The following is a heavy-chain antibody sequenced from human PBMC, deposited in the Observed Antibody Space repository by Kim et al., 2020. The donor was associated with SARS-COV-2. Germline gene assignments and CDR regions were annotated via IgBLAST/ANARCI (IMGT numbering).Heavy chain of an antibody. CDR2: ISYDGSNK. CDR3: KAFGGVIMSGFDI. D-gene: IGHD3-16*02. CDR1: GFTFSSYA. J-gene: IGHJ3*02. V-gene: IGHV3-30*04. Sequence: GGSLRLSCAASGFTFSSYAMHWVRQAPGKGLEWVAVISYDGSNKYYADSVKGRFTISRDNSKNTLYLQMNSLRAEDTAVYYCKAFGGVIMSGFDIWGQGTMVTVSS.